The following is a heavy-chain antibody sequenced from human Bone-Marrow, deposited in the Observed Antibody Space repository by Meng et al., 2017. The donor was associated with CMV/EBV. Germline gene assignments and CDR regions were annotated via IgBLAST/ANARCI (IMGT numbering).Heavy chain of an antibody. CDR1: GATFSSYA. CDR3: ERGVLFGEAGTALDY. CDR2: IIPIFGTA. D-gene: IGHD1-7*01. V-gene: IGHV1-69*12. J-gene: IGHJ4*02. Sequence: QVCQIVAEVKKPGPSLTVSLKASGATFSSYAISWVRQAPGQPLEWMRGIIPIFGTANYAQKFQGRVRITADESTSTAYMELSRLSSEDTAVYSCERGVLFGEAGTALDYWGQGTLVTVSS.